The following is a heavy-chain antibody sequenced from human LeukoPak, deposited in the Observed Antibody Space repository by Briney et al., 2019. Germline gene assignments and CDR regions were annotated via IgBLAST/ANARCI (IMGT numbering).Heavy chain of an antibody. CDR2: INHSGST. D-gene: IGHD2-2*01. CDR1: GGSFGGYY. J-gene: IGHJ6*02. Sequence: SETLSLTCAVYGGSFGGYYWSWIRQPPGKGLEWIGEINHSGSTNYNPSLKSRVTISVDTSKNQFSLKLSSVTAADTAVYYCARALTPLDIVVVPAASPGGMDVWGQGTTVTVSS. V-gene: IGHV4-34*01. CDR3: ARALTPLDIVVVPAASPGGMDV.